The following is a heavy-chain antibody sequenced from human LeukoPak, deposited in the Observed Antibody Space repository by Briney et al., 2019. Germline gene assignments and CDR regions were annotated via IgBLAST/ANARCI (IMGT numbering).Heavy chain of an antibody. CDR2: IYCRGST. V-gene: IGHV4-59*01. CDR1: GGSISSYY. D-gene: IGHD3-10*01. Sequence: SETLSLTCTVSGGSISSYYWSWIRQPPGKGLEWIGYIYCRGSTNYNPSLKSRVTISVDTSKNQFSLRLTSVTAADTAMYYCASRTYYGSGPDYWGQGTLVTVSS. CDR3: ASRTYYGSGPDY. J-gene: IGHJ4*02.